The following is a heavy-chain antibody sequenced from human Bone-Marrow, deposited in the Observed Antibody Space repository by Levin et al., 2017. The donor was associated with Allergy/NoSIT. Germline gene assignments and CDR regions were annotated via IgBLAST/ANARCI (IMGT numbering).Heavy chain of an antibody. D-gene: IGHD2-2*01. V-gene: IGHV1-2*06. CDR2: INPNSGGT. CDR1: GYTFTGYY. Sequence: GESLKISCKASGYTFTGYYMHWVRQAPGQGLEWMGRINPNSGGTNYAQKFQGRVTMTRDTSISTAYMELSRLRSDDTAVYYCARGGIVVVPAALGYWGQGTLVTVSS. J-gene: IGHJ4*02. CDR3: ARGGIVVVPAALGY.